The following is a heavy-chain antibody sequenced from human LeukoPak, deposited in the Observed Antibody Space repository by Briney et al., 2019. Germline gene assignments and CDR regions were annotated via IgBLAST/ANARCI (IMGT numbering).Heavy chain of an antibody. CDR1: GFTFRRYA. J-gene: IGHJ3*02. Sequence: GGSLRLSCVASGFTFRRYAMIWARQAPGKGPEWVSSISNIANHIYYADSVKGRFTISRDNAKNSLFLQMSTLRVEDTGVYYCARGDGYNSGAFDIWGQGTVVTVSS. CDR3: ARGDGYNSGAFDI. V-gene: IGHV3-21*01. D-gene: IGHD5-24*01. CDR2: ISNIANHI.